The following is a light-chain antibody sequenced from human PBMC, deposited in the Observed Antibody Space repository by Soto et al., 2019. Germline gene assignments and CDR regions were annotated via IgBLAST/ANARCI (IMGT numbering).Light chain of an antibody. CDR1: PSISSW. J-gene: IGKJ1*01. CDR3: QQYNSYPWP. V-gene: IGKV1-5*03. CDR2: KAS. Sequence: DIQMTQSPSTLSASVGDRVTITCRASPSISSWLAWYQQKPGKAPKLLICKASSLESGVPSRLSGSGSGTELTLTISSLQPDDFATNYCQQYNSYPWPFGQGTNVGIK.